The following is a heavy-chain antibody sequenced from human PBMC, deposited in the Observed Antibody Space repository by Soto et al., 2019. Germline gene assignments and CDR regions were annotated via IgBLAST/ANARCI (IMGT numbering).Heavy chain of an antibody. CDR1: GGSISSGGYY. V-gene: IGHV4-31*03. CDR2: IYYSGST. CDR3: AREYYYASSGFDY. J-gene: IGHJ4*02. Sequence: SETLSLTCTVSGGSISSGGYYWSWIRQHPGKGLEWIGYIYYSGSTYYNPSLKSRVTVSVDTSKNQFSLKLSSVTAADTAVYYCAREYYYASSGFDYWGQGNLVTVS. D-gene: IGHD3-22*01.